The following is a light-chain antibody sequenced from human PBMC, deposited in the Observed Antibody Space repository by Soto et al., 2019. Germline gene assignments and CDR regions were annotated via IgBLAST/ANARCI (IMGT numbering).Light chain of an antibody. CDR2: GAS. CDR3: QQRSNWPRT. V-gene: IGKV3-11*01. J-gene: IGKJ1*01. CDR1: QSVSSY. Sequence: EIVLTQSPATLSLSPGERATLSCGASQSVSSYLAWYQQKAGQAPRLLIYGASNRATGIPDRFSGSGSGTDFTLTISRLEPEDFAVYYCQQRSNWPRTFGQGTKVDIK.